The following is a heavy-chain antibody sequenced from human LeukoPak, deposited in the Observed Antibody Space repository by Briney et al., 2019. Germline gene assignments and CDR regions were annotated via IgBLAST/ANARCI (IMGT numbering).Heavy chain of an antibody. CDR2: INHSGST. Sequence: PSETLSLTCAVYGGSFSGYYWSWIRQPPGKGLEWIGEINHSGSTNYNPSLKSRVTISVDTSKNQFSLKLSSVTAADTAVYYCARHCGSYYLRDAFDIWGQGTMVTVSS. CDR3: ARHCGSYYLRDAFDI. CDR1: GGSFSGYY. V-gene: IGHV4-34*01. J-gene: IGHJ3*02. D-gene: IGHD1-26*01.